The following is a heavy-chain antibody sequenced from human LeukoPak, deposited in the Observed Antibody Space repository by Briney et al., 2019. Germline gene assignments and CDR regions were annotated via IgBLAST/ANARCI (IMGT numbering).Heavy chain of an antibody. V-gene: IGHV4-59*08. Sequence: SETLSLTCTVSGGSISSYYWSWIRQPPGKGLEWIGYIYYSGSTNYNPSLKSRVTISVNSSKTQFSLKPSSVTAADTAVYYCARHKGSQQWLDGQSYGGQGTLVTVSS. J-gene: IGHJ4*02. CDR1: GGSISSYY. D-gene: IGHD6-19*01. CDR3: ARHKGSQQWLDGQSY. CDR2: IYYSGST.